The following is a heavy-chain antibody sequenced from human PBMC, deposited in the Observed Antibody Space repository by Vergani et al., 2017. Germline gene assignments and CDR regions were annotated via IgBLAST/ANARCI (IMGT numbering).Heavy chain of an antibody. D-gene: IGHD2-2*01. Sequence: QLQLQESGPGLVKPSETLSLTCTVSGGSISSSSYYWGWIRQPPGKGLEWIGSIYYSGSTDYNPSLKSRVTISVDTSKNQFSLKLSSVTAADTAVYYCAKGVPAALNWFDPWGQGTLVTVSS. CDR1: GGSISSSSYY. J-gene: IGHJ5*02. V-gene: IGHV4-39*01. CDR3: AKGVPAALNWFDP. CDR2: IYYSGST.